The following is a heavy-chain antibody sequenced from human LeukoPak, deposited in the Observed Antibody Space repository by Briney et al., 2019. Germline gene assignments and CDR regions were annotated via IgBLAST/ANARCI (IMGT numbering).Heavy chain of an antibody. CDR3: VRDATRGGDLDH. Sequence: GGSLRLSCAASGFTFTDFWMMWVRQAPGEGLEWVAQINEGGSEKYYVDSVRGRFTISRDNAMNSLDLQMSTLRVEDTAVYYCVRDATRGGDLDHWGQGTLVTVSS. CDR2: INEGGSEK. D-gene: IGHD2-21*01. CDR1: GFTFTDFW. J-gene: IGHJ4*02. V-gene: IGHV3-7*01.